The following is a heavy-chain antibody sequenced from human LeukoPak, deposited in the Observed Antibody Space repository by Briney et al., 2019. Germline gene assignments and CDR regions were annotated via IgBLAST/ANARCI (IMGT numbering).Heavy chain of an antibody. Sequence: SETLSLTCTVSGGSISSYYWSWIRQPPGKGLEWIGYIHYSGSTNYNPSLKSRVTISVDTSKNQFSLKLSSVTAADTAVYYCARDGSNPFYYYMDVWGKGTTVTVSS. J-gene: IGHJ6*03. CDR3: ARDGSNPFYYYMDV. CDR2: IHYSGST. V-gene: IGHV4-59*01. CDR1: GGSISSYY. D-gene: IGHD3-10*01.